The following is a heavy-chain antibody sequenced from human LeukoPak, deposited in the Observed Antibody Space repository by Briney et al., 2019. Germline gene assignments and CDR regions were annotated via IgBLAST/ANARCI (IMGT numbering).Heavy chain of an antibody. D-gene: IGHD3-10*01. J-gene: IGHJ3*02. Sequence: PGGSLRLSCAASGFTFDDHAMHRVRQAPGKGLEWVSLISNDGSTKYSDSVKGRFTISRGSSKNSLYLEMHSLRTEDTALYFCASQTKYYYGSGSYWTAFDIWGQGTMVTVSS. CDR2: ISNDGST. CDR1: GFTFDDHA. CDR3: ASQTKYYYGSGSYWTAFDI. V-gene: IGHV3-43*02.